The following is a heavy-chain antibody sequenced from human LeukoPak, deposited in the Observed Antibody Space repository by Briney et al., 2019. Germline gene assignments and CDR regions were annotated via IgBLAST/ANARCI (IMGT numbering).Heavy chain of an antibody. V-gene: IGHV4-39*01. Sequence: SETLSLTCTVSGGSISSSSYYWGWIRQPPGKGLEWIGSIYYSGSTYYNPSLKSRVTISVDTSKNQFSLKLSSVTAADTAVYYCARHQPGRWLSRGRETFDIWGQGTMVTVSS. CDR3: ARHQPGRWLSRGRETFDI. CDR2: IYYSGST. J-gene: IGHJ3*02. CDR1: GGSISSSSYY. D-gene: IGHD5-24*01.